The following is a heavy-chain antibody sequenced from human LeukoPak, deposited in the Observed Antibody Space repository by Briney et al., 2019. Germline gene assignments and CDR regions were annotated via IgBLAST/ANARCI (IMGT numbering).Heavy chain of an antibody. CDR2: IYSGGST. V-gene: IGHV3-53*01. CDR1: GFTFSSYG. J-gene: IGHJ4*02. CDR3: ARSPKRIAEDYFDY. Sequence: GGSLRLSCAASGFTFSSYGMHWVRQAPGKGLEWVSVIYSGGSTYYADSVKGRFTISRDNSKNTLYLQMNSLRAEDTAVYYCARSPKRIAEDYFDYWGQGTLVTVSS. D-gene: IGHD6-13*01.